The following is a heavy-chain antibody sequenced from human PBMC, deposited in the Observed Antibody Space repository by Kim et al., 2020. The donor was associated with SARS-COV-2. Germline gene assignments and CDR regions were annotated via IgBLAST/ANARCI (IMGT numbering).Heavy chain of an antibody. Sequence: SETLSLTCTVSGYSISSGYYWGWIRQPPGKGLEWIGSIYHSGSTYYTPSLKSRVTISVDTSKNHFSLKLSSVTAADAAVYYCARDDLPGNANYFYYYGMDVWGQGTTVTVSS. J-gene: IGHJ6*02. V-gene: IGHV4-38-2*02. CDR1: GYSISSGYY. CDR2: IYHSGST. CDR3: ARDDLPGNANYFYYYGMDV. D-gene: IGHD1-1*01.